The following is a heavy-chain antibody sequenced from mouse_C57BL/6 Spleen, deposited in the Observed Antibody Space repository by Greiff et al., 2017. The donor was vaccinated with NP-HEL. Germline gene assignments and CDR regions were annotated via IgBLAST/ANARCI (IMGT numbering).Heavy chain of an antibody. CDR1: GYTFTDYE. CDR2: LDPETGGT. CDR3: TLITTVVADWYFDV. Sequence: QVQLQQSGAELVRPGASVTLSCKASGYTFTDYEMHWVKQTPVHGLEWIGALDPETGGTAYNQKFKGKAILTADKSSSTAYMELRSLTSEDSAVYYCTLITTVVADWYFDVWGTGTTVTVSS. V-gene: IGHV1-15*01. J-gene: IGHJ1*03. D-gene: IGHD1-1*01.